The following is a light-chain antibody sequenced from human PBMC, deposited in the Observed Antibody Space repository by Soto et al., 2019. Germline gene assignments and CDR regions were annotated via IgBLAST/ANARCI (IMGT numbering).Light chain of an antibody. J-gene: IGKJ5*01. Sequence: DIQMTQSPSSLSASVGDRVTITFRASQSISSYLNWYQHKPGKAPKLLIYAASTLQSGVPSRFSGSGSGTDFTLTISCLQSEDFATYYCQQYYSYPSITFGQGTRLEIK. CDR2: AAS. V-gene: IGKV1-39*01. CDR1: QSISSY. CDR3: QQYYSYPSIT.